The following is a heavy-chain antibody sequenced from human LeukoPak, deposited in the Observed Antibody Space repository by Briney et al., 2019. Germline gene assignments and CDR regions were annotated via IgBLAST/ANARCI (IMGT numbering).Heavy chain of an antibody. CDR2: INSDGSST. CDR1: GFTLSSYA. D-gene: IGHD3-10*01. J-gene: IGHJ6*03. CDR3: ARAGAYYYYYMDV. Sequence: PGGSLRLSCAASGFTLSSYAMSWVRQAPGKGLVWVSRINSDGSSTSYADSVKGRFTISRDNAKNTLYLQMNSLRAEDTAVYYCARAGAYYYYYMDVWGKGTTVTVSS. V-gene: IGHV3-74*01.